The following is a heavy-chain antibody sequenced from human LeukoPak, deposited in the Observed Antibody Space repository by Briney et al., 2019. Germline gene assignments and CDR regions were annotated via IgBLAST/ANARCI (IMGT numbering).Heavy chain of an antibody. CDR3: ARPYCSSTSCYGAYDAFDI. J-gene: IGHJ3*02. CDR1: GYSFTSYW. V-gene: IGHV5-51*01. D-gene: IGHD2-2*01. CDR2: IYPGDSDT. Sequence: GESLKISCKGSGYSFTSYWIGWVRQMPGKGLEWMGIIYPGDSDTRYSPSFQGQVTISADKSISTAYLQWSSLKASDTAMYYCARPYCSSTSCYGAYDAFDIWGQGTMVTVFS.